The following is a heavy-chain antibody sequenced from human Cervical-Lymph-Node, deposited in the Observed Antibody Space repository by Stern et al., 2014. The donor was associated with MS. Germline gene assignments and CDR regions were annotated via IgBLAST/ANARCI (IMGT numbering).Heavy chain of an antibody. CDR1: GFTFSDCG. CDR3: ARKGFSGYNYGPDL. J-gene: IGHJ5*02. V-gene: IGHV3-33*01. CDR2: IWYDGSDK. D-gene: IGHD5-18*01. Sequence: QVQLVESEGGVVQPGRSLRLSCAASGFTFSDCGMHWVRQAPGKGLEWVALIWYDGSDKYYADSVKGRFTISRDNSKNTLYLQMNSLRVEDTAVYYCARKGFSGYNYGPDLWGQGTLVTVSS.